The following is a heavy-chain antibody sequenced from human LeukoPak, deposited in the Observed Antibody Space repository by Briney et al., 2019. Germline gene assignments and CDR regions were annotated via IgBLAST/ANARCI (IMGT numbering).Heavy chain of an antibody. V-gene: IGHV3-21*01. CDR2: ISSSSSYI. J-gene: IGHJ5*02. CDR3: ARRGPPRTMLRGVKSGWFDP. D-gene: IGHD3-10*01. CDR1: GFTFSSYS. Sequence: TGGSLRLSCAASGFTFSSYSMNWVRQAPGKGLEWVSSISSSSSYIYYADSVKGRFTISRDNARNSLYLQMNSLRAADTAVYYCARRGPPRTMLRGVKSGWFDPWGQGTLVTVSS.